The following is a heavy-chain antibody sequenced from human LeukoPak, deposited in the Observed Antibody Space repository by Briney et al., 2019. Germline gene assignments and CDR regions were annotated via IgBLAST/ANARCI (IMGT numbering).Heavy chain of an antibody. J-gene: IGHJ4*02. CDR3: AREGYGDYVFDY. CDR2: IIPIFGTA. Sequence: ASVKVSCKASGGTFSSYAISWVRQAPGQGLEWMGGIIPIFGTANYAQKLQGRVTMTTDTSTSTAYMELRSLRSDDTAVYYCAREGYGDYVFDYWGQGTLVTVSS. V-gene: IGHV1-69*05. CDR1: GGTFSSYA. D-gene: IGHD4-17*01.